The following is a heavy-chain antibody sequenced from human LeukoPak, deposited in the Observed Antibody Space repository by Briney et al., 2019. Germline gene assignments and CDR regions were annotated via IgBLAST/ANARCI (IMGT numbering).Heavy chain of an antibody. Sequence: GGSLRLSCAASGFTFTSYDMHWVRQAPGKGLEWVALIWYDGSNTYYTDSVRGRFTISRDNSKSTLYLQMNGLRAEDTAIYYCAGDRKSGNFLGEFDHWGLGTLVTVSS. V-gene: IGHV3-33*01. CDR2: IWYDGSNT. CDR3: AGDRKSGNFLGEFDH. D-gene: IGHD1-26*01. J-gene: IGHJ5*02. CDR1: GFTFTSYD.